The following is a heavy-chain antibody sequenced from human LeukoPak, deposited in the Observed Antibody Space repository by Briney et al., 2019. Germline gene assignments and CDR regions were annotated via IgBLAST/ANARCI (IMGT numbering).Heavy chain of an antibody. CDR2: ISAYNGNT. V-gene: IGHV1-18*01. J-gene: IGHJ4*02. CDR3: ARRLWFGELLGY. D-gene: IGHD3-10*01. Sequence: ASAKVSCKASGYTFTSYGISWVRQAPGQGLEWMGWISAYNGNTNYAQKLQGRVTMTTDTSTSTAYMELRSLRSDDTAVYYCARRLWFGELLGYWGQGTLVTVSS. CDR1: GYTFTSYG.